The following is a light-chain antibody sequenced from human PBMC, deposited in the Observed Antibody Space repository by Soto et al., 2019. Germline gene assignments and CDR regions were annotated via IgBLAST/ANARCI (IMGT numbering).Light chain of an antibody. CDR2: DDS. Sequence: QSVLTQPASVSGSPGQSIPISCTGINRYVGSYNLVSWYQQHPGKAPKLMIFDDSKRPSGVSNRFSGSQSGNTASLTISGLQAEDEADYYCCSYAGSSTYVFGSGTKVTVL. CDR1: NRYVGSYNL. CDR3: CSYAGSSTYV. J-gene: IGLJ1*01. V-gene: IGLV2-23*01.